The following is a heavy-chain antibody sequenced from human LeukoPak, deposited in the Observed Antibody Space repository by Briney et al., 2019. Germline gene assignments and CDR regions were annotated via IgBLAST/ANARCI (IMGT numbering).Heavy chain of an antibody. CDR2: INHSGST. J-gene: IGHJ1*01. CDR3: ARGPRYSRGYFQH. D-gene: IGHD6-13*01. CDR1: GGSFSGYY. V-gene: IGHV4-34*01. Sequence: SGTLSPTCAVYGGSFSGYYWSWIRQPPGKGLEWIGEINHSGSTNYNPSLKSRVTISVDTSKNQFSLKLSSVTAADTAVYYCARGPRYSRGYFQHWGQGTLVTVSS.